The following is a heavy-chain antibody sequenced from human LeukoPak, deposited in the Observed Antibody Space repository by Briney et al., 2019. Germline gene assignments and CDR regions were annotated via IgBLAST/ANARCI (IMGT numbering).Heavy chain of an antibody. CDR2: IVVGSGNT. CDR1: GFTFTRSA. J-gene: IGHJ3*02. Sequence: SVKVSCKASGFTFTRSAMQWVRQARGQRLEWIGWIVVGSGNTNYAQKFQERVTITRDMSTSTAYMELSSLRSEDTAVYYCAADGRDGDYVGVDIWGQGTMVTVSS. D-gene: IGHD4-17*01. V-gene: IGHV1-58*02. CDR3: AADGRDGDYVGVDI.